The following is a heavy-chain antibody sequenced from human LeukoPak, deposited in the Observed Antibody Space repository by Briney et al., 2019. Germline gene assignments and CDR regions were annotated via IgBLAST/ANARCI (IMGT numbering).Heavy chain of an antibody. CDR2: ANPGDSET. J-gene: IGHJ4*01. Sequence: GESLKISCQGSGYSFTNYWIGWVRQMPGKGLEWMGSANPGDSETKYSPPFQGQVTISADKSISTAYLQWSSLKASDTAMYYCARPGYRSRYFDYWGHGTLVTVSS. V-gene: IGHV5-51*01. CDR3: ARPGYRSRYFDY. D-gene: IGHD6-19*01. CDR1: GYSFTNYW.